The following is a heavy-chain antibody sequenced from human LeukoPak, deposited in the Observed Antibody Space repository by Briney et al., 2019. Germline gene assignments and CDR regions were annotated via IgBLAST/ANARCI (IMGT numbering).Heavy chain of an antibody. D-gene: IGHD6-13*01. V-gene: IGHV3-23*01. CDR1: GFTFSSYA. Sequence: GGSLRLSCAASGFTFSSYAMSWVRQAPGKGLEWVSAISGSGGSTYYADSVKGRFTISRDNSRNTLYLQMNSLRAEDTAVYYCAKDEGQQLVPYWGQGTLVTVSS. CDR2: ISGSGGST. J-gene: IGHJ4*02. CDR3: AKDEGQQLVPY.